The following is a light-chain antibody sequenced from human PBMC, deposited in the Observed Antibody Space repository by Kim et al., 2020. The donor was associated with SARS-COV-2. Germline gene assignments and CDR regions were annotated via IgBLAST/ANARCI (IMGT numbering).Light chain of an antibody. CDR1: QSVDSW. CDR3: KQYETYWT. V-gene: IGKV1-5*03. Sequence: DIRLTQSPSTLSAFVGNRVTITCRASQSVDSWLAWYQQKPGKAPKLLLYQASKLASGVPSRFSGSGSGTDFTLTISNLQPDDSAIYYCKQYETYWTFGPGTKLEIK. J-gene: IGKJ1*01. CDR2: QAS.